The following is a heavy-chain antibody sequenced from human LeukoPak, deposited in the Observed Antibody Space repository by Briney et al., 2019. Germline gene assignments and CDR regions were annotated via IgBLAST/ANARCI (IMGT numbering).Heavy chain of an antibody. V-gene: IGHV1-69*13. J-gene: IGHJ6*02. CDR1: GGTFSSYA. D-gene: IGHD2-2*01. CDR2: IIPIFGTA. CDR3: ARGPLGYCSSTSCSYYYYYGMDV. Sequence: SVKVSCKASGGTFSSYAISWVRQSPGQGLEWMGGIIPIFGTANYAQKFQGRVTITADESTSTAYMELSSLRSEDTAVYYCARGPLGYCSSTSCSYYYYYGMDVWGQGTTVTVSS.